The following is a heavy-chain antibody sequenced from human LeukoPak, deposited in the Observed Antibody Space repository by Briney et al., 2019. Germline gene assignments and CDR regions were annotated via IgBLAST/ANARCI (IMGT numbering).Heavy chain of an antibody. Sequence: PSETLSLTCTVSGGSINSYYWSWIRQPPGKGLEWIGYIYYSGSTNYNPSLKSRVTISVETSKNQFSLKLSSVTAADTAVYYCAREAEDDYGDYNYYYIDVWGKGTTVTVSS. CDR2: IYYSGST. V-gene: IGHV4-59*01. J-gene: IGHJ6*03. CDR3: AREAEDDYGDYNYYYIDV. D-gene: IGHD4-17*01. CDR1: GGSINSYY.